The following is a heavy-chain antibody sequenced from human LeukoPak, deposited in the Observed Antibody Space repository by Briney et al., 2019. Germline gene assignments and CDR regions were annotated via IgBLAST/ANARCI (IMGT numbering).Heavy chain of an antibody. V-gene: IGHV7-4-1*02. CDR1: GYTFSTYT. J-gene: IGHJ4*02. D-gene: IGHD5-24*01. CDR2: INTNSGNP. Sequence: ASVKVSCKASGYTFSTYTMSWVRQAPGQGLELLGWINTNSGNPTYVQGFTGRFVFSLDTSVSTAYLQISSLKAEDTAIYYCARKMVEPDRCLDYWGQGTLVTVSS. CDR3: ARKMVEPDRCLDY.